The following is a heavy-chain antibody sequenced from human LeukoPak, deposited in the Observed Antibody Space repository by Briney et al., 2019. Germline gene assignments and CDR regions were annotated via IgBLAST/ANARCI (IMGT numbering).Heavy chain of an antibody. V-gene: IGHV1-18*01. D-gene: IGHD5-12*01. CDR3: ARAHSGYDSPYHYYMDV. CDR1: GYTFSNYG. Sequence: ASVKVSCKASGYTFSNYGISWVRQAPGQGLDWLGWITAYNGDTNYAQKFQGRVTMTTDTSTSTAYMELRSLRSDDTAVYYCARAHSGYDSPYHYYMDVWGRGTTVTVSS. J-gene: IGHJ6*03. CDR2: ITAYNGDT.